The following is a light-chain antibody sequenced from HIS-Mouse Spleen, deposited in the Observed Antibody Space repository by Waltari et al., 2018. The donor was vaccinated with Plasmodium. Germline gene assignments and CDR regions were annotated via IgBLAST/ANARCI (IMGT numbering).Light chain of an antibody. CDR2: QGS. CDR3: QAWDSSTVV. V-gene: IGLV3-1*01. Sequence: SYELTQPPSVSVSPGQTASITCSGDKLGDKYACWYQQKPGQSPVLFIYQGSKRPSGIPGRFSGSNSGNTATLTISGTQAMDEADYYCQAWDSSTVVFGGGTKLTVL. CDR1: KLGDKY. J-gene: IGLJ2*01.